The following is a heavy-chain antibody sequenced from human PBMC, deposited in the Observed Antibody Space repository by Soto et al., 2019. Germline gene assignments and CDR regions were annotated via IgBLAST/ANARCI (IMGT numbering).Heavy chain of an antibody. CDR2: IRDKAYGGTT. Sequence: PGGSLRLSCAASGFSFGDYAVSWFRQAPGKGLEWGGLIRDKAYGGTTEYAASVKGRFTISRDDSKSIAYMQMNSLKTKDTGVYSYASAHRHSTSIGCYVAFEYWGKEARVTVPS. J-gene: IGHJ6*04. CDR1: GFSFGDYA. V-gene: IGHV3-49*03. CDR3: ASAHRHSTSIGCYVAFEY. D-gene: IGHD2-2*01.